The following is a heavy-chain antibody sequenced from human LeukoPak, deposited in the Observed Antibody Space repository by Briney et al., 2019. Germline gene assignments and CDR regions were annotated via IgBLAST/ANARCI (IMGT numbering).Heavy chain of an antibody. Sequence: SQTPSLTCAISGDSVSSNSAAWNWVRQSPSRGLEWLGRTYYRSRWFNDYAVSVQSRIVITADTSKNQFSLQLASVTPEDTTVYYCAASSGGFYSWGQGTLVTVSS. CDR1: GDSVSSNSAA. V-gene: IGHV6-1*01. CDR2: TYYRSRWFN. J-gene: IGHJ4*02. CDR3: AASSGGFYS. D-gene: IGHD2-15*01.